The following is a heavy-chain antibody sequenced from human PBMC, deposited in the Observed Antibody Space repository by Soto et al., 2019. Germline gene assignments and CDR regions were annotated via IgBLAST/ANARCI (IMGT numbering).Heavy chain of an antibody. CDR3: ATRSYQLLPTIPRYYYMDV. CDR2: INHSGST. D-gene: IGHD2-2*01. J-gene: IGHJ6*03. Sequence: SETLSLTCAVYGGSFSGYYWSWIRQPPGKGLEWIGEINHSGSTNYNPSLKSRVTISVDTSKNQFSLKLSSVTAADTAVYYCATRSYQLLPTIPRYYYMDVWGKGTTVTVSS. V-gene: IGHV4-34*01. CDR1: GGSFSGYY.